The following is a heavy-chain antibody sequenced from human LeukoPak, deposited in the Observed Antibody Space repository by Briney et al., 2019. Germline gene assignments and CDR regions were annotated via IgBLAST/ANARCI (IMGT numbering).Heavy chain of an antibody. D-gene: IGHD6-19*01. Sequence: ASVKVSCKTSGYTFTGCFLNWVRQAPGQGLEWMGRINPNSGGTNCGQKFQDRVALTRDTSIATAYMELTGLTSDDTAAYYCARVDASSLAVHYWGQGTLVTVSS. CDR2: INPNSGGT. J-gene: IGHJ4*02. CDR3: ARVDASSLAVHY. V-gene: IGHV1-2*02. CDR1: GYTFTGCF.